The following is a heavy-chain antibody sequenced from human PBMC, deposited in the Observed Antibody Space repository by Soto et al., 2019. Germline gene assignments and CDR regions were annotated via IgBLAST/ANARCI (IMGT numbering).Heavy chain of an antibody. CDR1: GGSISSSNW. J-gene: IGHJ5*02. Sequence: PSETLSLTCAVSGGSISSSNWWSWVRQPPGKGLEWIGEIYHSGSTNYNPSLKSRVAISLDTSKNQFSLGLSSVTAADTAVYYCARGRGYSYGLDPWGQGTLVTVSS. V-gene: IGHV4-4*02. CDR3: ARGRGYSYGLDP. D-gene: IGHD5-18*01. CDR2: IYHSGST.